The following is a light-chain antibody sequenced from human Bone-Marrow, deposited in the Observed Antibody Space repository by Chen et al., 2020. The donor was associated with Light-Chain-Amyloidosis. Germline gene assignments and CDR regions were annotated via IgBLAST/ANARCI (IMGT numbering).Light chain of an antibody. V-gene: IGLV1-51*02. Sequence: SVLKQPPSVSSAPGPKVTIYCSGSNSNIGLNYVSWYQRLPGTSPTLLIYENNQQPSDIPVRFSGSKSRTSASLGVAGLHTGDEADYYCATCDSSLTVWMFGGGTKLYVL. CDR2: ENN. J-gene: IGLJ3*02. CDR1: NSNIGLNY. CDR3: ATCDSSLTVWM.